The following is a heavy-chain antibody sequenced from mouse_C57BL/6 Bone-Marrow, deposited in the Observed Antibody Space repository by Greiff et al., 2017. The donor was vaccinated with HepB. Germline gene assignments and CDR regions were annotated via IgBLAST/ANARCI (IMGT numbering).Heavy chain of an antibody. CDR3: TTIYYYGLDY. V-gene: IGHV14-4*01. J-gene: IGHJ2*01. CDR2: IDPENGDT. CDR1: GFNIKDDY. D-gene: IGHD1-1*01. Sequence: EVQRVESGAELVRPGASVKLSCTASGFNIKDDYMHWVKQRPEQGLAWIGWIDPENGDTEYASKFQGKATITADTSSNTAYLQPSSLTSEDTAVYYCTTIYYYGLDYWGQGTTLTVSS.